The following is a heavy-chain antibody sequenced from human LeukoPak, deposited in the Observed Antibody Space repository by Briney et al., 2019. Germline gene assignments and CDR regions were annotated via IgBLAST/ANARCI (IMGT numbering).Heavy chain of an antibody. Sequence: GASVKVSCKASGGTFSSYAISWVRQAPGQGLEWMGGIIPIFGTANYAQKFQGRVTITADKSTSTAYMELSSLRSEDTAVYYCARGKGFAAKISPYYYYYYMDVWGKGTTVTVSS. CDR1: GGTFSSYA. CDR2: IIPIFGTA. D-gene: IGHD2/OR15-2a*01. CDR3: ARGKGFAAKISPYYYYYYMDV. V-gene: IGHV1-69*06. J-gene: IGHJ6*03.